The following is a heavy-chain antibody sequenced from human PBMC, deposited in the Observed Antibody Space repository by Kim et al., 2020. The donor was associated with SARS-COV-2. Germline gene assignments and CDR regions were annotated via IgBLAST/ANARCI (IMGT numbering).Heavy chain of an antibody. Sequence: GGSLRPSCAASGFKFDAYAMHWVRQAPGKGLEWVSGISWNSDSLGYADSIKGRFTISRDNAKNFVYLQMNSLRSEDTALYYCTKDVGGSIESWGQGTLVT. CDR1: GFKFDAYA. D-gene: IGHD3-16*01. CDR3: TKDVGGSIES. CDR2: ISWNSDSL. J-gene: IGHJ4*02. V-gene: IGHV3-9*01.